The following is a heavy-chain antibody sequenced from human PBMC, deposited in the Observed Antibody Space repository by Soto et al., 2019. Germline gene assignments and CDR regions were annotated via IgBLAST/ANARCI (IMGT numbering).Heavy chain of an antibody. V-gene: IGHV3-23*01. D-gene: IGHD3-16*02. CDR2: ISGSGGST. CDR1: GFTFSSYA. Sequence: GWSLRLSCAASGFTFSSYAMSWVRQAPGKGLEWVSAISGSGGSTYYADSVKGRFTISRGNSKNTLYLQMNSLRAEDTAVYYCAKDPPTYYDYVWGSYRYPFDYWGQGTMVTVSS. CDR3: AKDPPTYYDYVWGSYRYPFDY. J-gene: IGHJ4*02.